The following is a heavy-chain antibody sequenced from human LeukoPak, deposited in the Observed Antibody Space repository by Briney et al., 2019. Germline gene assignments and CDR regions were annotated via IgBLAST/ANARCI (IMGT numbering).Heavy chain of an antibody. J-gene: IGHJ4*02. CDR1: GGSTSSYY. CDR3: ARDEGGSGWYYFDY. Sequence: PETLCLTRTVSGGSTSSYYWSWSRQPPRKGLERIGYIYDRGSTKYNPSLKSRVTISVDTSKNHFSLKLSSVTAADTAIYYCARDEGGSGWYYFDYWGQGTLVTVSS. D-gene: IGHD6-13*01. V-gene: IGHV4-59*01. CDR2: IYDRGST.